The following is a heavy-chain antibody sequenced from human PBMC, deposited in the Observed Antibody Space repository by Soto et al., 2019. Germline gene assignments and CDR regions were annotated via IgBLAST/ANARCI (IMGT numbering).Heavy chain of an antibody. CDR1: GGSISRSSYY. CDR3: ARGLWGDYNS. D-gene: IGHD4-4*01. J-gene: IGHJ4*02. Sequence: QLQLQESGPGLVKPSETLSLTCTVSGGSISRSSYYWGWIRQPPGKGLEWIGSIYYSGSTYYNASPKSRVTSSVNTYKNQFSLKLGAVAAEDTAVDYCARGLWGDYNSWGQGTLVTVSS. V-gene: IGHV4-39*01. CDR2: IYYSGST.